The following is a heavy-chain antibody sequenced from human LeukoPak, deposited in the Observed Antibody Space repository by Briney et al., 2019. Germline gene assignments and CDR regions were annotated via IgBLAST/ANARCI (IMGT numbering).Heavy chain of an antibody. CDR1: GFTISSYG. V-gene: IGHV3-33*01. CDR3: ARDRFGYGGNSDY. D-gene: IGHD4-23*01. Sequence: GGSLRLSCAASGFTISSYGMHWVRQAPGQGLEWVAGIWYDGSNKYYADSVKGRFTISRDNSKNTLYLQMNSLRAEATAVYYCARDRFGYGGNSDYWGQGTLVTVSS. CDR2: IWYDGSNK. J-gene: IGHJ4*02.